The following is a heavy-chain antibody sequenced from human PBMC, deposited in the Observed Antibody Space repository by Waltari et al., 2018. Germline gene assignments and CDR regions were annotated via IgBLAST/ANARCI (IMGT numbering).Heavy chain of an antibody. Sequence: EVQLLESGGDLEQPGGSLRISCVGSGFNFSNYAMNWVRQAPGNGLEWVSTMSGTGDYTYYAESVKGRFTISRDNSKNTVFLHMNNLRVEDTAIYCCAKDQAEWLVLDGYFDSWGQGTPVTVSS. J-gene: IGHJ4*02. V-gene: IGHV3-23*01. CDR1: GFNFSNYA. CDR2: MSGTGDYT. D-gene: IGHD6-19*01. CDR3: AKDQAEWLVLDGYFDS.